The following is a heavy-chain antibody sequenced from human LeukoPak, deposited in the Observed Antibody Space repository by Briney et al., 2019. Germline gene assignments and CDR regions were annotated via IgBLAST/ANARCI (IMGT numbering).Heavy chain of an antibody. V-gene: IGHV3-53*01. CDR3: TRAPDFWSGYFYYYMDV. D-gene: IGHD3-3*01. J-gene: IGHJ6*03. CDR1: GFTVSSNY. CDR2: IYSGGST. Sequence: PGGSLRLSCAASGFTVSSNYMSWVRQPPGKGLEWVSVIYSGGSTYYADSVKGRFTISRDNSKNTLYLQMNSLRAEDTAVYYCTRAPDFWSGYFYYYMDVWGKGTTVTVSS.